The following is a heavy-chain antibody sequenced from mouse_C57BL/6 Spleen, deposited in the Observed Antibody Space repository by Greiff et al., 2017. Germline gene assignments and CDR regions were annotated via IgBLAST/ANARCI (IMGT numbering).Heavy chain of an antibody. CDR2: IHPNSGST. CDR3: ARSYDGSSWFAY. V-gene: IGHV1-64*01. D-gene: IGHD2-3*01. Sequence: QVQLQQPGAELVKPGASVKLSCKASGYTFTSYWMHWVKQRPGQGLEWIGRIHPNSGSTNYNEKFKSKATLTVDKSSSTAYMQLSSLTSEDSAVYYCARSYDGSSWFAYWGQGTLVTVSA. CDR1: GYTFTSYW. J-gene: IGHJ3*01.